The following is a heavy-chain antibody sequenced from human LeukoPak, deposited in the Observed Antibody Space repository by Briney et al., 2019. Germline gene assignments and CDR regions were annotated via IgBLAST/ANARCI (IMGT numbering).Heavy chain of an antibody. CDR3: ARDYYDSSGYYSSFDY. CDR2: ISGSNGNT. J-gene: IGHJ4*02. V-gene: IGHV1-18*01. Sequence: EASVKVSCKASGYTFTSYGISWVRQAPGQGLEWMGWISGSNGNTNYAQKLQGTVTMTTDTSTSTAYMELRSLRSDDTAVYYCARDYYDSSGYYSSFDYWGQGTLVTVSS. D-gene: IGHD3-22*01. CDR1: GYTFTSYG.